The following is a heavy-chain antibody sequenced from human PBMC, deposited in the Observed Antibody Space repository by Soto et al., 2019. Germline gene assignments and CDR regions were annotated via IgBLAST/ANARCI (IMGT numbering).Heavy chain of an antibody. D-gene: IGHD2-15*01. Sequence: GGSLRLSCAASGFTFSTYGMHWVRQAPGKELEWVAVVLYDGSNKYYADSVKGRFTISRDNSKNTLYLQMNSLRAEDTAVYYCAKSPNPGSATPSYYGMDVWGLRTTVTVSS. CDR2: VLYDGSNK. CDR1: GFTFSTYG. CDR3: AKSPNPGSATPSYYGMDV. V-gene: IGHV3-33*06. J-gene: IGHJ6*02.